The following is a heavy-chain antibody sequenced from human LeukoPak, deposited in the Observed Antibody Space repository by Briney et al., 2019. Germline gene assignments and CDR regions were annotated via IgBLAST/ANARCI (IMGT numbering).Heavy chain of an antibody. CDR1: GGSISSGDYY. D-gene: IGHD1-26*01. CDR2: SCCSGST. Sequence: SQTLSLTCTVSGGSISSGDYYWSWLRQPPGKGLEWIGNSCCSGSTYANPSVKSRLTMTVDTSKNQFSLKLSSVTAADTAVYYCAIDLEAIDGSSHDAFDIWGQGTMVTVSS. V-gene: IGHV4-30-4*08. J-gene: IGHJ3*02. CDR3: AIDLEAIDGSSHDAFDI.